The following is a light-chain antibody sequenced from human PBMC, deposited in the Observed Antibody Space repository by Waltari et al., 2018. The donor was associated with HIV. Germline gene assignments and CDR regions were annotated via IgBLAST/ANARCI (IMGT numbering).Light chain of an antibody. V-gene: IGLV1-40*01. CDR3: QPYDSTLNGYG. CDR1: SSNIGTGYD. CDR2: GNR. Sequence: QSVLTQPPPVSGAPGQRLTLSCTGTSSNIGTGYDVHRYQQLPGRVPNVVIHGNRNRPSGVPDRFSAYKSGTSASLTIAGLQAEDEADYYCQPYDSTLNGYGFGTGTKVTVL. J-gene: IGLJ1*01.